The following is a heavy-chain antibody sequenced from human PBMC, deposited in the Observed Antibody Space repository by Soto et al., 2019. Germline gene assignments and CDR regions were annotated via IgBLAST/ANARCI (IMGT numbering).Heavy chain of an antibody. CDR2: IYSNGDT. CDR3: ARKSDSSPVPEADGV. J-gene: IGHJ4*02. V-gene: IGHV3-53*02. CDR1: GFSVGSNY. D-gene: IGHD2-8*01. Sequence: EVRLVETGGGLIQPGGSLRLSCAASGFSVGSNYMTWVRQCPGKGLEWASLIYSNGDTDYADSVKGRFSISRDNFKNTLYLQMNNLRAEDTAVYHCARKSDSSPVPEADGVWGRGTLVTVSS.